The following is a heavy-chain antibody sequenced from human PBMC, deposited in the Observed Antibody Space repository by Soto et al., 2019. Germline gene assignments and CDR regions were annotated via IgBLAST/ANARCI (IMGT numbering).Heavy chain of an antibody. J-gene: IGHJ6*02. CDR1: GYTFTGYY. CDR3: ARGGWLSWDYYYGMDV. D-gene: IGHD6-19*01. V-gene: IGHV1-2*04. Sequence: ASVKVSCKASGYTFTGYYMHWVRQAPGQGLEWMGWINPNSGGTNYAQKFQGWVTMTRDTSISTAYMELSRLRSDDTAVYYCARGGWLSWDYYYGMDVWGQGTTVTVSS. CDR2: INPNSGGT.